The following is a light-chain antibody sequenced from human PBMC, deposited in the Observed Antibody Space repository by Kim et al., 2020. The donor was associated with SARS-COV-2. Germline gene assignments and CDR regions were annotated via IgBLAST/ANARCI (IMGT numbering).Light chain of an antibody. CDR1: QSGSRY. V-gene: IGKV3-11*01. CDR2: DAS. CDR3: QQRSTWPWT. J-gene: IGKJ1*01. Sequence: LSPGERATLSVRASQSGSRYLAWYQHKLGQAPRLLIYDASNRATGIPARFSGSGSGTDFTLAISSLEPEDFGIYYCQQRSTWPWTFGQGTKVDIK.